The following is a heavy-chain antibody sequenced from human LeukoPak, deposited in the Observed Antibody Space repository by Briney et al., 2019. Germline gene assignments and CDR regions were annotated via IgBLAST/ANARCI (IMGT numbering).Heavy chain of an antibody. V-gene: IGHV4-39*07. J-gene: IGHJ4*02. CDR3: VRDTHFAY. CDR1: GGSISSSSYY. CDR2: IYYSGST. Sequence: PSETLSLTCTVSGGSISSSSYYWGWIRQPPGKGLEWIGSIYYSGSTYYNPSLKSRVTISVDTSKNQFSLKLDSVTAADTAMYYCVRDTHFAYWGQGTLVTVSS.